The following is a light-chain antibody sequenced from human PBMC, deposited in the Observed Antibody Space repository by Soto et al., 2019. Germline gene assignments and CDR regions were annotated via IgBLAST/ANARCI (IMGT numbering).Light chain of an antibody. Sequence: EIVLTQSPGTLSLSPGDRATLSCRASQSISSIYLAWYQHKPGQSPRLLIYGASSRAAGIPDRFSGSGSGTDFTLTISRLAPEDFAVFYCQHYGTSPRTFGQGTKLEIK. CDR3: QHYGTSPRT. CDR2: GAS. CDR1: QSISSIY. J-gene: IGKJ2*01. V-gene: IGKV3-20*01.